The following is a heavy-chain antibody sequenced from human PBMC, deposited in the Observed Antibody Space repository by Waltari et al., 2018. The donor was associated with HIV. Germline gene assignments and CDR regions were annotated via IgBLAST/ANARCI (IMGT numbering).Heavy chain of an antibody. CDR2: INAGNGNT. D-gene: IGHD3-10*01. CDR1: GYTFTSYA. V-gene: IGHV1-3*01. CDR3: ARDHYYGSGSYYWDAFDI. J-gene: IGHJ3*02. Sequence: QVQLVQSGAEVKKPGASVKVSCKASGYTFTSYAMHWVRQAPGQRLEWMGWINAGNGNTKYSQKFQGRVTITRDTSASTAYMELSSLRSEDTAVYYCARDHYYGSGSYYWDAFDIWGQGTMVTVSS.